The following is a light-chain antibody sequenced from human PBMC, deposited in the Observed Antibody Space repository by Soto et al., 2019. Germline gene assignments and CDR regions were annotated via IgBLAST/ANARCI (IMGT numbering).Light chain of an antibody. V-gene: IGKV3-20*01. CDR2: AAS. CDR1: QSVSSSY. Sequence: IVLTQSPGTLSLSLGERATLSCRPSQSVSSSYLAWYQQKPGQAPRLLIYAASSRATGIPDRFSGSGSGTDFTLTISRLEPEDFAVYYCQQYGTSPEWTFGQGTKVDIK. J-gene: IGKJ1*01. CDR3: QQYGTSPEWT.